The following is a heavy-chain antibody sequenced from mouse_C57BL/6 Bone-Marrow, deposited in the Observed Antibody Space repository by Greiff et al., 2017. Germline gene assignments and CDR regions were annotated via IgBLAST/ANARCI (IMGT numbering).Heavy chain of an antibody. V-gene: IGHV3-6*01. CDR3: ASSYAMDY. CDR1: GYSITSGYY. J-gene: IGHJ4*01. CDR2: ISYDGSN. Sequence: EVQLVESGPGLVKPSQSLSLTCSVTGYSITSGYYWNWIRQFPGNKLEWMGYISYDGSNNYNPSLKNRISITRDTSKNQFFLKLNSVTTEDTATYYCASSYAMDYWGQGTSVTVAS.